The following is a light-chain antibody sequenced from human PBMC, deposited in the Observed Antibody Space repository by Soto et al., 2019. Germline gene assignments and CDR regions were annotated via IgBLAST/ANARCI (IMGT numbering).Light chain of an antibody. Sequence: EIEMTQSPATLSVSPGERATLSCRASESVSGNLAWYQETPGQAPSLLIFGASTRAIGIPARFRGSGSGTQFTLTISRLQSDDFAVYDCQQYNNWPRTVGQGTKVEIK. CDR2: GAS. CDR1: ESVSGN. V-gene: IGKV3-15*01. J-gene: IGKJ1*01. CDR3: QQYNNWPRT.